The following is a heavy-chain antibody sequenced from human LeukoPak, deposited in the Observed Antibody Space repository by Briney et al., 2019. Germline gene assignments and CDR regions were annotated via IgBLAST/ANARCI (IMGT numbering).Heavy chain of an antibody. CDR1: GGSINTYY. D-gene: IGHD5-24*01. V-gene: IGHV4-59*08. CDR2: IYYSGST. CDR3: ARLRRDSYNKGFDY. Sequence: SETLSLTCTVSGGSINTYYWSWIRQPPGKGLEWIGYIYYSGSTNYNPSLKSRVTISIDTSKNQFSLKLSSATAADTAVYYCARLRRDSYNKGFDYWGQGTLVTVSS. J-gene: IGHJ4*02.